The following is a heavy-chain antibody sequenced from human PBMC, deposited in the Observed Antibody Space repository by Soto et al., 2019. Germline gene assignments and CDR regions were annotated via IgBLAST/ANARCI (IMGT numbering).Heavy chain of an antibody. CDR1: GFTFSSYA. CDR3: AKPLEGYCSSTSCLSDY. V-gene: IGHV3-23*01. CDR2: IIRSGGST. D-gene: IGHD2-2*01. Sequence: GGSLRLSCAASGFTFSSYAMSWVRQAPGRGLYLFSGIIRSGGSTYFVDSVKGRFTISRDNSKNTLYLQMNSLRADDTAVYYCAKPLEGYCSSTSCLSDYWGQGTLVTVSS. J-gene: IGHJ4*02.